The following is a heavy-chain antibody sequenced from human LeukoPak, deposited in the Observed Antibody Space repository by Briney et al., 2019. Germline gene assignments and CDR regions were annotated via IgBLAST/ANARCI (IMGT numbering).Heavy chain of an antibody. D-gene: IGHD7-27*01. Sequence: GESLKISCKGSGYIFTSYWIGWVRQMPGKGLEWMGIIYPGDSETRYSPSFQGQVTFSADKSLNTAYLQWSSLKASDTAMYYCARPRDWGFAFDIWGQGTMVTVSS. CDR2: IYPGDSET. V-gene: IGHV5-51*01. CDR3: ARPRDWGFAFDI. CDR1: GYIFTSYW. J-gene: IGHJ3*02.